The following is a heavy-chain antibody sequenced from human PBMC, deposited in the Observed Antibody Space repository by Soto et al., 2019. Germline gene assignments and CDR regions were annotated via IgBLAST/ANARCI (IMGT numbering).Heavy chain of an antibody. J-gene: IGHJ5*02. V-gene: IGHV1-18*01. CDR2: INTDTGNT. Sequence: QVQLVQSGVEVKKPGASVKVSCKTSGYSFANYGINWVRQAPGQGLEWMGWINTDTGNTVYAQTFQGRVTMTTDTSTSTGFMDLRSLRTDDTAVYYCARDLMYTCSPDSWFDPWGQGTLVTVSS. D-gene: IGHD6-6*01. CDR1: GYSFANYG. CDR3: ARDLMYTCSPDSWFDP.